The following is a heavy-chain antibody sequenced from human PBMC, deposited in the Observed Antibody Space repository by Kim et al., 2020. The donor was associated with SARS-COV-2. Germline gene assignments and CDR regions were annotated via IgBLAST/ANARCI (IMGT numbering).Heavy chain of an antibody. D-gene: IGHD3-22*01. CDR2: ISSSGSTI. J-gene: IGHJ4*02. Sequence: GGSLRLSCAASGFTFSDYYMGWIRQAPGKGLEWVSYISSSGSTIYYADSVKGRFTISRDNAKNSLYLQMNSLRAEDTAVYYCARAGWDYYDSSGNYKFYFYYGGRGTVVPVSS. CDR1: GFTFSDYY. CDR3: ARAGWDYYDSSGNYKFYFYY. V-gene: IGHV3-11*04.